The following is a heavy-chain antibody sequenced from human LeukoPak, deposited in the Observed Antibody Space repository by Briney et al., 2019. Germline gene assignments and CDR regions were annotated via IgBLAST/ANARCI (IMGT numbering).Heavy chain of an antibody. CDR3: ARAPYGDYFLDY. J-gene: IGHJ4*02. D-gene: IGHD4-17*01. CDR2: MSVNGVNK. CDR1: GFSFSSYS. Sequence: PGGSLRLSCVASGFSFSSYSIHWARRVPGKGLEWVAVMSVNGVNKYYADSVKGRFTISRDNSKNTLYLQMNSLRAEDTAVYYCARAPYGDYFLDYWGQGTLVTVSS. V-gene: IGHV3-30-3*01.